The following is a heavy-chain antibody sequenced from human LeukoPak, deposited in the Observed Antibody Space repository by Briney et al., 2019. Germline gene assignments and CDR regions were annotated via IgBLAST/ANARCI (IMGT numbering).Heavy chain of an antibody. CDR1: GGSISSSSYY. CDR2: IYYSGST. CDR3: ARATTGTGIRHYYYYMDV. J-gene: IGHJ6*03. Sequence: SETLSLTCTVSGGSISSSSYYWGWIRQPPGTGLEWIGSIYYSGSTYYNPSLKSRVTISVDTSKNQFSLKLSSVTAADTAVYYCARATTGTGIRHYYYYMDVWGKGTTVTVSS. D-gene: IGHD1-1*01. V-gene: IGHV4-39*07.